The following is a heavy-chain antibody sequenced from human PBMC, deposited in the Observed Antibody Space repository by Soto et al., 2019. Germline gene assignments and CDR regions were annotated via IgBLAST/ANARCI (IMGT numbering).Heavy chain of an antibody. D-gene: IGHD6-6*01. CDR2: ISSDGSRK. V-gene: IGHV3-30-3*01. Sequence: QVQLVESGGGVVQPGRSLRLSCAASGFTFSSYAMHWVRQAPGKGLEWVAVISSDGSRKYYADSVKGRFTISRDNSKNTLYGEMNTLRAEDTAVYYCARRDSGSSYYYGMDVWGQGTTVTVSS. CDR3: ARRDSGSSYYYGMDV. CDR1: GFTFSSYA. J-gene: IGHJ6*02.